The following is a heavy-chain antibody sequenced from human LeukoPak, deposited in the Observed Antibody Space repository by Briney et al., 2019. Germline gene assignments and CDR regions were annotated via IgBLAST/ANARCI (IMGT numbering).Heavy chain of an antibody. CDR3: ARGDDGRTVTSFDY. D-gene: IGHD4-17*01. CDR1: GYTFTSYA. CDR2: INAGNGNT. J-gene: IGHJ4*02. Sequence: ASVKVSCKASGYTFTSYAMHRVRQAPGQRLEWMGWINAGNGNTKYSQKFQGRVTITRDTSASTAYMELSSLRSEDTAVYYCARGDDGRTVTSFDYWGQGTLVTVSS. V-gene: IGHV1-3*01.